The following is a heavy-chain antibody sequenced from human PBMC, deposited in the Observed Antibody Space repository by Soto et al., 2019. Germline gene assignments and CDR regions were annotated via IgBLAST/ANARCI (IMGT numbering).Heavy chain of an antibody. D-gene: IGHD4-17*01. CDR1: GGSISSGGYY. V-gene: IGHV4-31*03. CDR3: ASLFMPTVTRRQVYNWFDP. J-gene: IGHJ5*02. Sequence: PSETLSLTCTVSGGSISSGGYYWSWIRQHPGKGLEWIGYIYYSGSTYYNPSLKSRVTISVDTAKNQFSLKLSSVTAADTAVYYCASLFMPTVTRRQVYNWFDPWGQGTLVTASS. CDR2: IYYSGST.